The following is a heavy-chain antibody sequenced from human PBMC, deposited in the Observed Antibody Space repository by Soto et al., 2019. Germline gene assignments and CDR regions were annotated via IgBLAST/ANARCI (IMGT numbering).Heavy chain of an antibody. CDR2: ISSSSSYI. CDR3: ARGIVVRGVIGHFDY. Sequence: PGGALRVSCAASGFIFSSYSMNWVRQAPGKGLEWVSSISSSSSYIYYADSVKGRFTISRDNAKNSLYLQMNSLRAEDTAVYYCARGIVVRGVIGHFDYWGQGTLVTVSS. D-gene: IGHD3-10*01. V-gene: IGHV3-21*01. J-gene: IGHJ4*02. CDR1: GFIFSSYS.